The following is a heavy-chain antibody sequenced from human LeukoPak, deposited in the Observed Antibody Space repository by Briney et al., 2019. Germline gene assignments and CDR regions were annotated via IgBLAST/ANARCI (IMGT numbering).Heavy chain of an antibody. CDR3: ARDSLTGYMDY. D-gene: IGHD3-9*01. CDR1: GFTFSSYA. J-gene: IGHJ4*02. Sequence: NPGGSLRLSCAASGFTFSSYAMSWVRQAPGKGLEWVSSISSSSSYIYYADSVKGRFTISRDNAKNSLYLQMNSLRAEDTAVYYCARDSLTGYMDYWGQGTLVTVSS. V-gene: IGHV3-21*01. CDR2: ISSSSSYI.